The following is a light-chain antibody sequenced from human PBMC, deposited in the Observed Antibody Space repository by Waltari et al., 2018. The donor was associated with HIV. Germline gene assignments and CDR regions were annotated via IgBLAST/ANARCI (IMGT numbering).Light chain of an antibody. Sequence: QAALTQPPSASGTPGQRVTISCSGGSANIGRNSFSWFQQVPGTAPKPLIYKDNQRPSGVPDRFSASKSGTSASLAISGLRSEDEADYYCAAWDVSLRGLVFGGGTKLTVL. CDR2: KDN. V-gene: IGLV1-47*01. CDR3: AAWDVSLRGLV. J-gene: IGLJ2*01. CDR1: SANIGRNS.